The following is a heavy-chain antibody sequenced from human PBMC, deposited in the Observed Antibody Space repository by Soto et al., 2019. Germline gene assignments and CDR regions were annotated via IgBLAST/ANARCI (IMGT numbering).Heavy chain of an antibody. J-gene: IGHJ4*02. V-gene: IGHV3-21*01. CDR1: GFAFSAYT. Sequence: LRLSCAASGFAFSAYTMKWVRQAPGKGLEWVSSINSRSSDMYYADSVKGRFTISRYNAKNSLYLQMNSLKAEDTAVYYCARVYYGASKVYWCQETLVTVSS. D-gene: IGHD1-26*01. CDR3: ARVYYGASKVY. CDR2: INSRSSDM.